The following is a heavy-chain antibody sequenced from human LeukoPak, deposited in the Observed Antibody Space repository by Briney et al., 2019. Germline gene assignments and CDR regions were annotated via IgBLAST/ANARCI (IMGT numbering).Heavy chain of an antibody. Sequence: GGSLRLSCAASGFTFSSYAMHWVRQAPGKGLEYVSAISSNGGSTYYANSVKGRFTISRDNFKNTLYLQMGSLRAEDMAVYYCARDRGSGDYYYYFMDVWGKGTTVTISS. V-gene: IGHV3-64*01. J-gene: IGHJ6*03. D-gene: IGHD3-10*01. CDR2: ISSNGGST. CDR1: GFTFSSYA. CDR3: ARDRGSGDYYYYFMDV.